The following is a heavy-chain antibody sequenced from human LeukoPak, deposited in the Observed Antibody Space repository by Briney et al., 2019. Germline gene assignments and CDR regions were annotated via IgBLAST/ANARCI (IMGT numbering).Heavy chain of an antibody. CDR3: ARDLSSRWELIPVDY. CDR1: GGTFSSYA. D-gene: IGHD2-15*01. CDR2: IIPIFGTA. J-gene: IGHJ4*02. V-gene: IGHV1-69*05. Sequence: SVKVSCKASGGTFSSYAISWVRQAPGQGLEWMGGIIPIFGTANYAQKFQGRVTITTDESTSTAYMELSSLRSEDTAVYYCARDLSSRWELIPVDYWGQGTLVTVSS.